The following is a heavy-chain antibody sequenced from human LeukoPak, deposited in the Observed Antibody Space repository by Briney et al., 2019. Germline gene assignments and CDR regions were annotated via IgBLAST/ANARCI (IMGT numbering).Heavy chain of an antibody. Sequence: SETLSLTCTVSGGSISSSSYYWGWIRQPPGKGLEWIGSIYYSGSTYYNPSLKGRVTISVDTSKNQFSLKLSSVTAADTAVYYCAERHVTAISPYFDYWGQGTLVTVSS. CDR2: IYYSGST. CDR3: AERHVTAISPYFDY. D-gene: IGHD2-21*02. V-gene: IGHV4-39*01. J-gene: IGHJ4*02. CDR1: GGSISSSSYY.